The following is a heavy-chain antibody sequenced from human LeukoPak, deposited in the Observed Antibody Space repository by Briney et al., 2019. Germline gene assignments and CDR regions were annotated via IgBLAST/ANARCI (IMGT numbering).Heavy chain of an antibody. Sequence: SETLSFTCAVSGYSISSGYYWDWIRQPPGKGLEWIGSIFHSGSTYYTPSLKSRVTISVDTSKNQFSLKLTSVTAADTAVYYCAREQSASCDYWGQGTLVTVSS. CDR1: GYSISSGYY. CDR2: IFHSGST. D-gene: IGHD2-2*01. V-gene: IGHV4-38-2*02. J-gene: IGHJ4*02. CDR3: AREQSASCDY.